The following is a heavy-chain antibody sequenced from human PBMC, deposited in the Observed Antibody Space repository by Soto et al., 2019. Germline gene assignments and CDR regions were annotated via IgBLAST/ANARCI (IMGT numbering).Heavy chain of an antibody. Sequence: QVHLLLQSGAEVKKPGSSVKVSCKASGGTPSNSAISWVRQAPGQGLEWMGGIIPVFGLVKYAQNFQGRVTITADESPNTSYMVLSSLRTEDTAVYYCAGGRIVVVGSRAYYGMDVWGQGTTVTVSS. J-gene: IGHJ6*02. CDR3: AGGRIVVVGSRAYYGMDV. CDR2: IIPVFGLV. D-gene: IGHD3-22*01. CDR1: GGTPSNSA. V-gene: IGHV1-69*01.